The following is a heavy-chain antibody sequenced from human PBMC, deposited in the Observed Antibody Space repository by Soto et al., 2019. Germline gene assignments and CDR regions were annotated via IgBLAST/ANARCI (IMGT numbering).Heavy chain of an antibody. CDR2: ISSSSSYT. D-gene: IGHD4-4*01. CDR3: ARTKYSNLNYYYYGMDV. J-gene: IGHJ6*02. Sequence: GGSLRLSCAASGFTFSDYYMSWIRQAPGKGLEWVSYISSSSSYTNYADSVKGRFTISRDNAKNSLYLQMNSLRAEDTAVYYCARTKYSNLNYYYYGMDVWGQGTTVTVSS. CDR1: GFTFSDYY. V-gene: IGHV3-11*06.